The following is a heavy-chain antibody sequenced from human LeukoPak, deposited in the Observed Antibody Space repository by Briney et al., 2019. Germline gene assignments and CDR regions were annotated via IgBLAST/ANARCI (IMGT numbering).Heavy chain of an antibody. CDR1: GGSTSSSSYY. Sequence: SETLSLTCTVSGGSTSSSSYYWGWIRQPPGKGLEWIGSIYYSGSTYYNPSLKSRVTISVDTSKNQFSLKLSSVTAADTAVYYCASLRYYYDSSGYEFDPWGQGTLVTVSS. D-gene: IGHD3-22*01. V-gene: IGHV4-39*01. J-gene: IGHJ5*02. CDR2: IYYSGST. CDR3: ASLRYYYDSSGYEFDP.